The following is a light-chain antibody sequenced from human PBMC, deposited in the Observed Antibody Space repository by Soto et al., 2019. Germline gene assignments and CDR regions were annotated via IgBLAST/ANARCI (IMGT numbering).Light chain of an antibody. J-gene: IGLJ1*01. CDR1: GSNIGSNT. CDR2: SNS. V-gene: IGLV1-44*01. Sequence: QSVLTQSPSASGTPGQRVTISCSGSGSNIGSNTVNWYQHLPGTAPKLLIYSNSQRPSGVPDLFSASKSGTSASLAISGLQSEDEADYYCAEWDDSLNGYVFGTGTKVTVL. CDR3: AEWDDSLNGYV.